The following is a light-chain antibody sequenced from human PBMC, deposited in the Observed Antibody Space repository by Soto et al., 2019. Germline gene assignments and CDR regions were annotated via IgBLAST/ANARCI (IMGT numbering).Light chain of an antibody. J-gene: IGLJ2*01. Sequence: QPVLTQPRSVSGPPGQSVSISCSGTSSDVGTYNYVSWYQQHPGKAPKLMIYDVSKRPSGVPDRFSGSKSGNTASLTISGLQAEDEADYYCCSYAGGYTHAVFGGGTELTVL. V-gene: IGLV2-11*01. CDR2: DVS. CDR3: CSYAGGYTHAV. CDR1: SSDVGTYNY.